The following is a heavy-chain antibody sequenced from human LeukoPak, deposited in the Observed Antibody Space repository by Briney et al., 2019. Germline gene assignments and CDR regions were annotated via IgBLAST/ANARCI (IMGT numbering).Heavy chain of an antibody. J-gene: IGHJ5*02. Sequence: SETLSLTCTVSGVSISSGGYYWSWLRQPPGKGLEWIGYIYHSGSTYYNPSLKSRATISVDRPKNQFSLKLSSVTAADTAVYYCARDLVNSSGWSNWFDPWGQGTLVTVSS. CDR3: ARDLVNSSGWSNWFDP. CDR2: IYHSGST. V-gene: IGHV4-30-2*01. CDR1: GVSISSGGYY. D-gene: IGHD6-19*01.